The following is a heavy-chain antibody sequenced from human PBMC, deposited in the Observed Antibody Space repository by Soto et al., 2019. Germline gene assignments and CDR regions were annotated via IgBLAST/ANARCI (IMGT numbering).Heavy chain of an antibody. V-gene: IGHV3-30*18. J-gene: IGHJ4*02. CDR1: GFTFSAYD. CDR2: ISYDGSNQ. Sequence: VQLVESGGGVVQPGGSLRLSCAASGFTFSAYDMHWVRQAPDKGLEWVALISYDGSNQYYADSVKGRFTISRDNSKNTLFLQMNSLRADDTAVYYCAKDQASGQGSFDSWGQGTLVTVSS. CDR3: AKDQASGQGSFDS.